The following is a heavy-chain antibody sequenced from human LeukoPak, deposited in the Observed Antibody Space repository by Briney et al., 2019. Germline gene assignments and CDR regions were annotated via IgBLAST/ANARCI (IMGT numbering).Heavy chain of an antibody. Sequence: SVKVSSKAYGYTLIDNYLHWVRQAPGHGSEWMGWINPNSGRTIFAQKFQGRITMTRDAYISTAYMELDRLTSGDTAIYNCARREFTPAGPGNYHYYYLDVWGKGTMLTVSS. CDR2: INPNSGRT. CDR1: GYTLIDNY. D-gene: IGHD6-13*01. CDR3: ARREFTPAGPGNYHYYYLDV. J-gene: IGHJ6*03. V-gene: IGHV1-2*02.